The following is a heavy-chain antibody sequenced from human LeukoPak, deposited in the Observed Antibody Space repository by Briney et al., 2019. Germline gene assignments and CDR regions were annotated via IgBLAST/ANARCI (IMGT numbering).Heavy chain of an antibody. CDR1: GDSIGSYY. Sequence: PSETLSLTCTVSGDSIGSYYWSWIRQPPGKGLEWIGSIYHSGSTYYNPSLKSRVTISVDTSKNQFSLKLSSVTAADTAVYYCARDSSGWYKDYWGQGTLVTASS. CDR2: IYHSGST. D-gene: IGHD6-19*01. CDR3: ARDSSGWYKDY. J-gene: IGHJ4*02. V-gene: IGHV4-38-2*02.